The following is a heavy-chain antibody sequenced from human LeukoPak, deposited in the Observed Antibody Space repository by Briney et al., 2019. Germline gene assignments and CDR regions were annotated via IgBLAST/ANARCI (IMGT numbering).Heavy chain of an antibody. D-gene: IGHD2-2*01. CDR2: IYTSGST. CDR1: GGSISSHY. CDR3: ARSALVATSGIDY. J-gene: IGHJ4*02. Sequence: PSETLSLTCTVSGGSISSHYWSWIRRPPGKGLEWIGRIYTSGSTNYNPSLKSRVTMSVDTSKNQFSLKLSSVTAADTAVYYCARSALVATSGIDYWGQGTLVTVSS. V-gene: IGHV4-4*07.